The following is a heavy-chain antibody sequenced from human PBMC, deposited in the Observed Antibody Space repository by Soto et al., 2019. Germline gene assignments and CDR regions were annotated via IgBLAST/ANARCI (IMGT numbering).Heavy chain of an antibody. CDR2: VNGYKNKR. D-gene: IGHD2-8*01. CDR1: GYTFNTFG. CDR3: ARGWGKYFGVNDV. V-gene: IGHV1-18*01. J-gene: IGHJ4*01. Sequence: IQLVQSAGEVKRPGASVKVSCKASGYTFNTFGITWVSQAPGQGLEWMGCVNGYKNKRDYSRKLQDRITLTADPSTSTSYMELRSLTADDTAGYYSARGWGKYFGVNDVWGHGTLGTVAS.